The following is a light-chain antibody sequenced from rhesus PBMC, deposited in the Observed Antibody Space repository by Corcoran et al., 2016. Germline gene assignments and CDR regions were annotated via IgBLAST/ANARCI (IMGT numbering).Light chain of an antibody. Sequence: DIVMTQTPLSLPVIPGEPASISCRSSQSLLHSNGNTYLPWYRQKPGQSPHLLISAGSNRASGVTTRFSGSGSGTDFTLKITKVEADDVGLYYCVQTIAFPRTFGQGTKLEI. CDR1: QSLLHSNGNTY. J-gene: IGKJ1*01. V-gene: IGKV2-72*01. CDR2: AGS. CDR3: VQTIAFPRT.